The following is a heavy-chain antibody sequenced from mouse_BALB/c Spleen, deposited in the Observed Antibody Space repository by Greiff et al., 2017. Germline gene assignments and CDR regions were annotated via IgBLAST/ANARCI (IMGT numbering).Heavy chain of an antibody. J-gene: IGHJ4*01. CDR3: ARCYYGSFAMDY. V-gene: IGHV3-2*02. CDR1: GYSITSDYA. CDR2: ISYSGST. Sequence: EVKLQESGPGLVKPSQSLSLTCTVTGYSITSDYAWNWIRQFPGNKLEWMGYISYSGSTSYNPSLKSRISITRDTSKNQFFLQLNSVTTEDTATYYCARCYYGSFAMDYWGQGTSVTVSS. D-gene: IGHD1-1*01.